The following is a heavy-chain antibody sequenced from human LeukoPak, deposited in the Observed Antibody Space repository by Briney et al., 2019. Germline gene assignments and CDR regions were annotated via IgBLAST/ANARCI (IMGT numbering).Heavy chain of an antibody. J-gene: IGHJ4*02. V-gene: IGHV3-53*01. CDR1: GFTVSGNY. CDR2: IYTAGST. CDR3: AGGNTWPGLSY. D-gene: IGHD6-25*01. Sequence: PGGSLRLSCAASGFTVSGNYMSWVRQAPGKGLEWVSVIYTAGSTYNADSVKGRFTISRDKSKNTLYLQMNTLRAGDTAVYFCAGGNTWPGLSYWGQGTLLTVSS.